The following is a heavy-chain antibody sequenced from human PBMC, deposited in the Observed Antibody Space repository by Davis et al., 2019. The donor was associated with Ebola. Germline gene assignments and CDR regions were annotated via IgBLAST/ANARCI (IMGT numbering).Heavy chain of an antibody. CDR1: GYTFITYG. J-gene: IGHJ4*02. Sequence: ASVKVSCKTSGYTFITYGINWLRQAPGQGLEWMGWISPYNGKTNFAQKFQATVTMTTDTSTNTAYLELRSLRSNDTAVYYCARGGGYSFAPDFWGQGTLVTVS. D-gene: IGHD5-18*01. CDR3: ARGGGYSFAPDF. CDR2: ISPYNGKT. V-gene: IGHV1-18*01.